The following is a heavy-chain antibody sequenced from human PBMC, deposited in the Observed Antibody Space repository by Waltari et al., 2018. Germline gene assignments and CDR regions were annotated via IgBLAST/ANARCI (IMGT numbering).Heavy chain of an antibody. V-gene: IGHV2-5*08. D-gene: IGHD2-15*01. CDR1: GGSISSYYW. Sequence: QESGPGLVKPSETLSLTCTVSGGSISSYYWSWIRPPPGKGLEWLALIYWNDDKRYSPSLKSRLTITKDTSKNQVVLTMTNMDPVDTATYYCAHGYCSGGSCYSLLYWGQGTLVTVSS. CDR3: AHGYCSGGSCYSLLY. CDR2: IYWNDDK. J-gene: IGHJ4*02.